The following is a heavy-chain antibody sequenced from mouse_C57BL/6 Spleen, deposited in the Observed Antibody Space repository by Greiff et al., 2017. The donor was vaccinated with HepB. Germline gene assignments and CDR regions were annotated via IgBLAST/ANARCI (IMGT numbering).Heavy chain of an antibody. V-gene: IGHV1-54*01. CDR3: ARMDYDYAFDY. CDR2: INPGSGGT. D-gene: IGHD2-4*01. CDR1: GYAFTNYL. J-gene: IGHJ2*01. Sequence: VQLQQSGAELVRPGTSVKVSCKASGYAFTNYLIEWVKQRPGQGLEWIGVINPGSGGTNYNEKFKGKATLTADKSSSTAYMQLSSLTSEDSAVYFCARMDYDYAFDYWGQGTTLTVSS.